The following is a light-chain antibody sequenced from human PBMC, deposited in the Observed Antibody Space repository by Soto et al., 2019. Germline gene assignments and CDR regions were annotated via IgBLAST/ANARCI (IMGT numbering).Light chain of an antibody. V-gene: IGKV3-11*01. CDR2: DAS. CDR3: QQRSSWLPFT. CDR1: QSVSSY. Sequence: EIVLTQSPATLSLSPGERATLSCRASQSVSSYLAWYQQKPGQDPRLLIYDASNRATGIPARFSGSGSGTDFTLTISSLEPDDFAVYYGQQRSSWLPFTFGPGTKVDIK. J-gene: IGKJ3*01.